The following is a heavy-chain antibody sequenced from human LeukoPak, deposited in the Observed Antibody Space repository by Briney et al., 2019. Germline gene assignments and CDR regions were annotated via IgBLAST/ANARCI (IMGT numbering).Heavy chain of an antibody. V-gene: IGHV1-18*04. D-gene: IGHD6-19*01. J-gene: IGHJ6*03. CDR1: GYTFTGYY. Sequence: GASVKVSCKASGYTFTGYYMHWVRQAPGQGLEWMGWISAYNGNTNYAQKLQGRVTMTTDTSTSTAYMELRSLRSDDTAVYYCARGGDSSGWYSYYYYYYMDVWGKGTTVTVS. CDR3: ARGGDSSGWYSYYYYYYMDV. CDR2: ISAYNGNT.